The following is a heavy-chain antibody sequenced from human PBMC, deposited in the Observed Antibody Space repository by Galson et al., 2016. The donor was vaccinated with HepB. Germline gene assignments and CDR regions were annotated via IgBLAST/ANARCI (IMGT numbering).Heavy chain of an antibody. CDR2: IWYDGSQK. Sequence: SLRLSCAASGFTFSEFGMHWVRRAPGKGLERVAVIWYDGSQKYYDDSVKGRFTVSRDNSRKAVYLQMNSLRPEDTAVYYCAKVHYRGQYYYGTDVWGQGTTVIVSS. CDR3: AKVHYRGQYYYGTDV. J-gene: IGHJ6*02. V-gene: IGHV3-33*06. CDR1: GFTFSEFG. D-gene: IGHD3-16*01.